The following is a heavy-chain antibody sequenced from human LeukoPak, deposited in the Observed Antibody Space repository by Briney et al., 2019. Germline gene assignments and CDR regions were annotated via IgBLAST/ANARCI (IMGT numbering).Heavy chain of an antibody. CDR2: MNPNRGNT. Sequence: ASVRVSCKASGYTFTSYDINWVRQATGQGLEWMGWMNPNRGNTGYAQKFQGRFTITRNSSISTAYMELSSLRSEDTAVYYCATSYSSSSSEIDYWGQGTLVTVSS. V-gene: IGHV1-8*01. CDR1: GYTFTSYD. CDR3: ATSYSSSSSEIDY. D-gene: IGHD6-6*01. J-gene: IGHJ4*02.